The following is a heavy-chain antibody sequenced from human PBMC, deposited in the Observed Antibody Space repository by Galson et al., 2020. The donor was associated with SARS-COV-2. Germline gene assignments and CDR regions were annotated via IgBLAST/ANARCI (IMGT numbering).Heavy chain of an antibody. Sequence: KIGESLKISCKASGYSFPNYWIAWVRQMPGKGLEWMGIIYPGDSETRYSPSFQGQVTMSADKSTSTAYLQWSSLKASDTATYYCARHARTTMNRGYLSWFDPWGQGTLVTVSS. CDR2: IYPGDSET. CDR3: ARHARTTMNRGYLSWFDP. D-gene: IGHD3-22*01. V-gene: IGHV5-51*01. CDR1: GYSFPNYW. J-gene: IGHJ5*02.